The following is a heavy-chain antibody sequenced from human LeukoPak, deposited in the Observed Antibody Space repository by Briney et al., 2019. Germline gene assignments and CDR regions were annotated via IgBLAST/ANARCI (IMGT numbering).Heavy chain of an antibody. Sequence: PGGSLRLSCAASGFTFSSYAMSWVRQAPGKGLEWVSAISGSGGSTYSADSVKGRFTISRDNSKTTLYLQMNSLRAEDTAVYYCAKDNPKAIVVVVAAYFFDYWGQGTLVTVSS. V-gene: IGHV3-23*01. D-gene: IGHD2-15*01. CDR3: AKDNPKAIVVVVAAYFFDY. J-gene: IGHJ4*02. CDR1: GFTFSSYA. CDR2: ISGSGGST.